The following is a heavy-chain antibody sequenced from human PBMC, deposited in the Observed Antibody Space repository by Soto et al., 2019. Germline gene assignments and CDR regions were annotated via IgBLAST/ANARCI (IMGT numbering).Heavy chain of an antibody. CDR2: ISHGGST. D-gene: IGHD2-2*01. J-gene: IGHJ3*02. Sequence: SETLSLTCAVSGGSISNSDYGWVWIRQPPGKGLEWIGSISHGGSTYYNPSLKSRVTLSVDTSKNQCSLKLSSVTPTDTAVYYCVREEDVVVVPAGGDSFDIWGQGTMVT. CDR1: GGSISNSDYG. V-gene: IGHV4-39*02. CDR3: VREEDVVVVPAGGDSFDI.